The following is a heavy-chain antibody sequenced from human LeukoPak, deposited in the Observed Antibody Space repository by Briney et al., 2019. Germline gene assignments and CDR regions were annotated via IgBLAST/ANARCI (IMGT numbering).Heavy chain of an antibody. D-gene: IGHD6-19*01. CDR3: ARDLRTITVAGLNWFDP. J-gene: IGHJ5*02. CDR1: GYTFTSYG. V-gene: IGHV1-18*01. Sequence: GASVKVSCKASGYTFTSYGISWVRQAPGQGLEWMGWISTYNGNTKYAQKLQGRVTLTTDTSTSTAYMELRSLTSDDTAVYYCARDLRTITVAGLNWFDPWGQGTLVTVSS. CDR2: ISTYNGNT.